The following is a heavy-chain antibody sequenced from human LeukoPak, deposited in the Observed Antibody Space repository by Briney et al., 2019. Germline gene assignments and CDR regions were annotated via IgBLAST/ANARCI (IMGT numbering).Heavy chain of an antibody. D-gene: IGHD4-17*01. J-gene: IGHJ4*02. CDR2: IYPGDSDT. Sequence: PGASLRLSCAASGFTFSSYAMSWVRQAPGKGLEWMGIIYPGDSDTRYSPSFQGQVTISADKSISTAYLQWSSLKASDTAMYYCARFQGDPDYGAHKGLGYWGQGTLVTVSS. CDR1: GFTFSSYA. CDR3: ARFQGDPDYGAHKGLGY. V-gene: IGHV5-51*01.